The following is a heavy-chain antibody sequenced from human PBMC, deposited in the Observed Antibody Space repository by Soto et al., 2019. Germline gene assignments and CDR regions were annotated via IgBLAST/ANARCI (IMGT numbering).Heavy chain of an antibody. CDR2: ISSSSSYT. V-gene: IGHV3-11*05. J-gene: IGHJ4*02. CDR3: ARDHHRYSGYDDVDY. D-gene: IGHD5-12*01. Sequence: QVQLVESGGGLVKPGGSLRLSCAASGFTFSDYYMSWIRQAPGKGLEWVSYISSSSSYTNYADSVKGRFTISRDNAKNSRYLQMNSPRAEDTAVYYCARDHHRYSGYDDVDYWGQGNLVTVSS. CDR1: GFTFSDYY.